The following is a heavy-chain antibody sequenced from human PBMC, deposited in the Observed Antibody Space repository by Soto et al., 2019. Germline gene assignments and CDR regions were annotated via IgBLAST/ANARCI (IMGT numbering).Heavy chain of an antibody. V-gene: IGHV3-74*01. CDR3: ARVSREVVAAAIDC. CDR2: INSDGSST. J-gene: IGHJ4*02. D-gene: IGHD2-2*01. CDR1: GFTFSSYW. Sequence: GGALRLSCAASGFTFSSYWIHWVRQAPGQGLVWVSRINSDGSSTTYADSVKGRFTISRDNAKNTLYLQMTSLRAEDTAVYYCARVSREVVAAAIDCWGQGTLVTVSS.